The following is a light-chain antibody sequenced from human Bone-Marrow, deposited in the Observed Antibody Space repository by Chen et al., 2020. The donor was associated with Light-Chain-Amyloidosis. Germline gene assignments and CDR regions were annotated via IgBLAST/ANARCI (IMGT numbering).Light chain of an antibody. CDR3: QSADSSGTYEVI. Sequence: SELTQPPSVSVSPGQTPRITCSGDDLPTKYAYWYQQKPGQAPVLVIHREAERPSGISERFSGSSSGTTATLTISGVQAEDEADYHCQSADSSGTYEVIFGGGTKLTVL. J-gene: IGLJ2*01. CDR1: DLPTKY. V-gene: IGLV3-25*03. CDR2: REA.